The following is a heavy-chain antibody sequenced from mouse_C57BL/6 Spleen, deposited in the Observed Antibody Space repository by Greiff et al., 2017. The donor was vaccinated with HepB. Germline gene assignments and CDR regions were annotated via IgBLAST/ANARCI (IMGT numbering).Heavy chain of an antibody. CDR2: IDPANGNT. D-gene: IGHD1-1*01. V-gene: IGHV14-3*01. CDR1: GFNIKNTY. CDR3: ARHYGSHYYAMDY. J-gene: IGHJ4*01. Sequence: EVQLVESVAELVRPGASVKLSCTASGFNIKNTYMHWVKQRPEQGLEWIGRIDPANGNTKYAPKFQGKATITADTSSNTAYLQLSSLTSEDTAIYYCARHYGSHYYAMDYWGQGTSVTVSS.